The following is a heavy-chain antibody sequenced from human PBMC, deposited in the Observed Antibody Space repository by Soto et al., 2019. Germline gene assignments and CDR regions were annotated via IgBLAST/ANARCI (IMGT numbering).Heavy chain of an antibody. J-gene: IGHJ4*02. D-gene: IGHD6-19*01. Sequence: SETLSLTCSVSGDSISRSSHYWGWIRQPPGKGLEWIGSVHISEKAYYNPSLKSRVSVLMDTSKNQFSLKLNSVTAADTAVYYCARGFTIGWYTYYFDLWGQGPLVTVSS. V-gene: IGHV4-39*07. CDR2: VHISEKA. CDR3: ARGFTIGWYTYYFDL. CDR1: GDSISRSSHY.